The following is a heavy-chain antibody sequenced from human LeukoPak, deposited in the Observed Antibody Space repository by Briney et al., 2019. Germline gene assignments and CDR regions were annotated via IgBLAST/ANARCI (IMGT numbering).Heavy chain of an antibody. CDR2: ISTSGSS. CDR1: GGSIGPYY. D-gene: IGHD3-16*01. V-gene: IGHV4-4*07. CDR3: ARETSQKGAHYMDV. J-gene: IGHJ6*03. Sequence: SETLSLTCTVSGGSIGPYYWSFIRQPAGKGLEWIGRISTSGSSKYNPSLESRVTMSVDTSKNQFSLKLSSVTAADTAVYYCARETSQKGAHYMDVWGKGTTVTISS.